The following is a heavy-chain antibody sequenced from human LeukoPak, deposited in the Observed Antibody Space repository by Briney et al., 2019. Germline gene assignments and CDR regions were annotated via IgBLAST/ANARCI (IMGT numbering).Heavy chain of an antibody. CDR1: EGCIRRGCCY. J-gene: IGHJ5*02. V-gene: IGHV4-31*02. D-gene: IGHD3-22*01. Sequence: SEILSFTLTLSEGCIRRGCCYWCWMRHHQGKGLEWIGYSYYSGSTYYNPSLKSRVTISVDTSKNQFSLKLSSVTAADTAVYYCARTYYYDSSDKTVWFDPWGQGTLVTVSS. CDR2: SYYSGST. CDR3: ARTYYYDSSDKTVWFDP.